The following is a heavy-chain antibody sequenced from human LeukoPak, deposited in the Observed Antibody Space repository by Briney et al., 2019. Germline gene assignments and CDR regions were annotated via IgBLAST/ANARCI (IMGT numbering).Heavy chain of an antibody. Sequence: GGSLRLSCAASGFTFSSYGMSWVRQAPGKGLEWVSTISDGGGGTYYADSVKGRFSISRDNSKNTLYLQMNSLRAEDTAVYYCAKDLRHGYGRFDYWGQGTLVTVSS. CDR1: GFTFSSYG. J-gene: IGHJ4*02. CDR2: ISDGGGGT. CDR3: AKDLRHGYGRFDY. V-gene: IGHV3-23*01. D-gene: IGHD5-24*01.